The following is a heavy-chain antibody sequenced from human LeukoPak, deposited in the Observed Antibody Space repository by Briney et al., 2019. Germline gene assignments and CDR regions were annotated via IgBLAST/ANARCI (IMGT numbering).Heavy chain of an antibody. J-gene: IGHJ4*02. D-gene: IGHD3-10*01. CDR2: INHSGST. V-gene: IGHV4-34*01. CDR1: GGSFSGYY. Sequence: SETLSLTCAVYGGSFSGYYWSWIRQPPGKGLEWIGEINHSGSTNYNPSLKSRVTMSVDTSKNQFSLKLSSVTAADTAVYYCARGEYYYGSGSEHFDYWGQGTLVTVSS. CDR3: ARGEYYYGSGSEHFDY.